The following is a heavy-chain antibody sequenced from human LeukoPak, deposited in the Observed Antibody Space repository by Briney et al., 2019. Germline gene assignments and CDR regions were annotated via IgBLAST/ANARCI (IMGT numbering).Heavy chain of an antibody. J-gene: IGHJ5*02. CDR1: GYTFTSYG. D-gene: IGHD3-10*01. Sequence: GASVKVSFKASGYTFTSYGISWVRQAPGQGLEWMGWISAYNGNTNYAQKLQGRVTMSTDTSTSTAYMELRSLRSDDTAVYYCARAPVRGDDWFDPWGQGTLVTVSS. CDR3: ARAPVRGDDWFDP. V-gene: IGHV1-18*01. CDR2: ISAYNGNT.